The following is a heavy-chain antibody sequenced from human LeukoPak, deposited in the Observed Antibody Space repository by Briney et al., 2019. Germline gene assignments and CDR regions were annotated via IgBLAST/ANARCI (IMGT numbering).Heavy chain of an antibody. CDR3: ARDVLTMVRGVFDY. D-gene: IGHD3-10*01. CDR2: INHSGST. CDR1: GGSFSGYY. V-gene: IGHV4-34*01. J-gene: IGHJ4*02. Sequence: SETLSLTCAVYGGSFSGYYWSWIRQPPGKGLEWIGEINHSGSTNYNPSLKSRVTISVDTSKNQFSLKLSSVTAADTAVYYCARDVLTMVRGVFDYWGQGTLVTVSS.